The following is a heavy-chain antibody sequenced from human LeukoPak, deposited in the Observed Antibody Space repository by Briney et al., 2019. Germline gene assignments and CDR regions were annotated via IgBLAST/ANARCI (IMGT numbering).Heavy chain of an antibody. Sequence: ASVKVSCNASGYTFTGYYMHWVRQAPGQGLEWMGWINPNSGGTNCAQKFQGRVTMTRDTSISTAYMELSRLRSDDTAVYYCARDSAGSKGYNWFDPWGQGTLVTVSS. CDR1: GYTFTGYY. V-gene: IGHV1-2*02. CDR2: INPNSGGT. D-gene: IGHD1-26*01. CDR3: ARDSAGSKGYNWFDP. J-gene: IGHJ5*02.